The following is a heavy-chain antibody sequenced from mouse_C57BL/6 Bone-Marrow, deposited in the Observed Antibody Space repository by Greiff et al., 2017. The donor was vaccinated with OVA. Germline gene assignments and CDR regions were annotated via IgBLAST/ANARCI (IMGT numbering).Heavy chain of an antibody. CDR2: ISNGGGST. V-gene: IGHV5-12*01. J-gene: IGHJ3*01. D-gene: IGHD2-4*01. Sequence: EVKLMESGGGLVQPGGSLKLSCAASGFTFSDYYMYWVRQTPEKRLEWVAYISNGGGSTYYPDTVKGRFTLTRDNAKNTLYLQMSRLKSEDTAMYYCARRGYDYDGAWFAYWGQGTLVTVSA. CDR3: ARRGYDYDGAWFAY. CDR1: GFTFSDYY.